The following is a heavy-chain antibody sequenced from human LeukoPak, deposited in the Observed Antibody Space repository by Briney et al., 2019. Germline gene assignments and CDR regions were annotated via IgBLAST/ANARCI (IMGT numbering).Heavy chain of an antibody. CDR2: ISASGGST. J-gene: IGHJ4*02. CDR1: GFTFSSYA. CDR3: AKEDYYDSSGYYTAFDY. Sequence: GGSLRLSCAPSGFTFSSYAMSWVRLAPGKGLEWVSAISASGGSTYYADSVKGRFTISRDKSKNTLYLQMNSLRAEDTAVYYCAKEDYYDSSGYYTAFDYWGQGTLVTVSS. V-gene: IGHV3-23*01. D-gene: IGHD3-22*01.